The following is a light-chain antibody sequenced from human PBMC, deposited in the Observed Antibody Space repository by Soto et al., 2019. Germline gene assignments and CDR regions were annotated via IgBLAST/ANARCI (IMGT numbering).Light chain of an antibody. CDR1: QSVSSN. J-gene: IGKJ5*01. CDR2: GAS. Sequence: EIVMTQSPATLSVSPGERATLSCRASQSVSSNLAWYQQKPGQAPRLLIHGASSRATGVPDRFSGSESGTDFHLRIHRLEHEDFAVYYCQQYASSTITVGKGTRLE. V-gene: IGKV3-20*01. CDR3: QQYASSTIT.